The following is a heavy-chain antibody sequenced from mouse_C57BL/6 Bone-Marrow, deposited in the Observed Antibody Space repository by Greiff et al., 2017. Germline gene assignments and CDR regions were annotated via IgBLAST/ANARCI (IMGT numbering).Heavy chain of an antibody. CDR3: ARAAYYGTWYFDV. CDR2: INPSTGGT. J-gene: IGHJ1*03. D-gene: IGHD1-1*01. CDR1: GYSFTGYY. Sequence: EVQLQQSGPELVKPGASVKISCTASGYSFTGYYMHWVKQSSEKSLEWIGEINPSTGGTSYNKKFKGKATLTVDKSSSTAYMQLKSLTSEDSAAYYCARAAYYGTWYFDVWGTGTTVTVSS. V-gene: IGHV1-43*01.